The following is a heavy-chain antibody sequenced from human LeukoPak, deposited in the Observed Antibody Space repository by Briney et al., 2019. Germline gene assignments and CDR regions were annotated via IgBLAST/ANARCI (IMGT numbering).Heavy chain of an antibody. V-gene: IGHV3-23*01. J-gene: IGHJ4*02. CDR3: AKVFDYDILTGYDY. CDR1: GFTVSSYA. CDR2: ISGSGGST. D-gene: IGHD3-9*01. Sequence: GGSLRLSCAASGFTVSSYAMSWVRQAPGKGLEWVSAISGSGGSTYYADSVKGRFTISRDNSKNTLYLQMNSLRAEDTAVYYCAKVFDYDILTGYDYWGQGTLVTVSS.